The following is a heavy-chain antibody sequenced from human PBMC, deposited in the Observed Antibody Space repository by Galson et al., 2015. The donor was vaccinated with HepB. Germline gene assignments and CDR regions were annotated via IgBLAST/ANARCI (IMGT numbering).Heavy chain of an antibody. J-gene: IGHJ4*02. CDR1: GYTFTSYG. V-gene: IGHV1-18*04. Sequence: SVKVSCKASGYTFTSYGISWVRQAPGQGLEWMGWISVYNGEAIYAQKFQGRVTMTEDTSTDTAYMELSSLRSEDTAVYYCATKVGGYSGYWHDYWGQGTLVTVSS. D-gene: IGHD5-12*01. CDR3: ATKVGGYSGYWHDY. CDR2: ISVYNGEA.